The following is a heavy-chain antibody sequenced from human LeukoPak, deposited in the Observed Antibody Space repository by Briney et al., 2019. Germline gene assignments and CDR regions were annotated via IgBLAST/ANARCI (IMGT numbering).Heavy chain of an antibody. CDR1: GYTFPRYD. J-gene: IGHJ4*02. CDR2: MNPNSGNT. Sequence: GASVKVSCKACGYTFPRYDRNGVRQATGQGREWMGWMNPNSGNTGYAQKFQGRVTMTRSTSISTAYMQLSSLRSEDTAVYYCARGLAAAGQDDYWGQGTLVTVSS. D-gene: IGHD6-13*01. CDR3: ARGLAAAGQDDY. V-gene: IGHV1-8*01.